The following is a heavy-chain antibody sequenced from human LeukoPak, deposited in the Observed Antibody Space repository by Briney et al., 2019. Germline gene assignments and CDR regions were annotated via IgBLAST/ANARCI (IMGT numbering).Heavy chain of an antibody. D-gene: IGHD3-22*01. V-gene: IGHV1-2*02. Sequence: GASVKVSCKASGYTFTGYYMHWVRQAPGQGLEWMGWINPNSGGTNYAQKFQGRVTMTTDTSTSTAYMELRSLRSDDTAVYYCARDWAYYYDSSGYNYFDYWGQGTLVTVSS. CDR3: ARDWAYYYDSSGYNYFDY. CDR1: GYTFTGYY. CDR2: INPNSGGT. J-gene: IGHJ4*02.